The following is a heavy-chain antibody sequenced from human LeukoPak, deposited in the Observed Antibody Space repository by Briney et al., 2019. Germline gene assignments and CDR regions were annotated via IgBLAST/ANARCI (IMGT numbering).Heavy chain of an antibody. D-gene: IGHD6-25*01. CDR3: ARGTAATGGASDY. Sequence: ASVKLSCKAPGYSLTSYDINWVRQANAHGLERMGWMDTNSGNTGYAQKFQGRVTMTRNTSISTAYMELSSLTSEDTAVYYCARGTAATGGASDYWGQGTLVTVSS. CDR1: GYSLTSYD. J-gene: IGHJ4*02. CDR2: MDTNSGNT. V-gene: IGHV1-8*01.